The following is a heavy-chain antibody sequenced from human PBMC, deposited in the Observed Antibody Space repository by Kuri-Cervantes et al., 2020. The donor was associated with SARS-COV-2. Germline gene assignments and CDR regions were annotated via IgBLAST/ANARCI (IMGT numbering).Heavy chain of an antibody. V-gene: IGHV3-30*18. CDR3: AKDRVGVQDF. CDR2: IPHDGKNK. D-gene: IGHD2-21*01. Sequence: GESLKISCAASGFKFSRTDMHWVRQAPGKGLEWVAVIPHDGKNKKCIASGKGRFTISRDNSQNTLYLHMKSLRSEDTAMYYCAKDRVGVQDFWGQGALVTVSS. J-gene: IGHJ4*02. CDR1: GFKFSRTD.